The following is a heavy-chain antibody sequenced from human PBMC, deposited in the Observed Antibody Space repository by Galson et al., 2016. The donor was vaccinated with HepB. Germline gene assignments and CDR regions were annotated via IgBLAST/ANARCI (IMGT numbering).Heavy chain of an antibody. Sequence: ETLSLTCAVSGASISRGPYSWTWIRQAPGKGLEWIGSIYHSGTTHSNPSLRSRITVSLDRSKNQFSLKLTSVTAADTALYYCARAPAQLTYYYGSPNYLGYFDYWGQGTLVTVSS. CDR2: IYHSGTT. CDR1: GASISRGPYS. CDR3: ARAPAQLTYYYGSPNYLGYFDY. J-gene: IGHJ4*02. V-gene: IGHV4-30-2*01. D-gene: IGHD3-10*01.